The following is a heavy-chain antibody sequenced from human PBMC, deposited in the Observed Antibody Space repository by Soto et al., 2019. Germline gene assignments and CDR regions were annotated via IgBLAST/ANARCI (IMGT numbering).Heavy chain of an antibody. D-gene: IGHD5-12*01. CDR1: GGSFSGYY. V-gene: IGHV4-34*01. CDR2: INYNGNT. J-gene: IGHJ4*02. CDR3: AREGNLGRWLQPLDF. Sequence: SETLSLTCAVYGGSFSGYYLTWIRQPPGTGLEWIGDINYNGNTNYNPSLKSRVSMSVDTSKNQFSLRLISVTAADTAKYFCAREGNLGRWLQPLDFWGQGTLVTVSS.